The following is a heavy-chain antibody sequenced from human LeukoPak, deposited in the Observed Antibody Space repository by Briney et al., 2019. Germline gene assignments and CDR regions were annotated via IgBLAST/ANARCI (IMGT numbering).Heavy chain of an antibody. CDR3: AKGSF. V-gene: IGHV3-23*01. CDR1: GFTFSGFW. CDR2: ISNSGGST. D-gene: IGHD3-10*01. J-gene: IGHJ4*02. Sequence: GGSLRLSCAASGFTFSGFWMSWVRQTPGKGLEWVSSISNSGGSTYYADSVKGRFTSSRDNSKNTLYLQMNNLRAEDTAAYYCAKGSFWGQGTLVTVSS.